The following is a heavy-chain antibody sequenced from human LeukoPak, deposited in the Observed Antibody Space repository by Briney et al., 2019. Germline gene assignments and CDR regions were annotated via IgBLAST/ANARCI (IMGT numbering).Heavy chain of an antibody. V-gene: IGHV3-21*01. CDR3: ARDLPDYGDYDPPTPFDY. Sequence: ESGGSLRLSCAASGFTFSSYSMNWVRQAPGKGLEWVSSISSSSSYIYYADSVKGRFTISRDNAKNSLYLQMNSLRAEDTAVYYCARDLPDYGDYDPPTPFDYWGQGTLVTVSS. CDR1: GFTFSSYS. CDR2: ISSSSSYI. J-gene: IGHJ4*02. D-gene: IGHD4-17*01.